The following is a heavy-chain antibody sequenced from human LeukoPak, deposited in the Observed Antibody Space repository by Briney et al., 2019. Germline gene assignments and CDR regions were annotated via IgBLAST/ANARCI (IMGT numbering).Heavy chain of an antibody. D-gene: IGHD3-10*01. CDR1: GFTFSDYY. CDR3: ARQAVFDYFDY. CDR2: ISSCGSTI. V-gene: IGHV3-11*04. Sequence: AGGSLRLSCAASGFTFSDYYMSWIRQAPGKGLEWVSYISSCGSTIYYADSVKGRFTISRDNTKNSLYLQMNSLRAEDTAVYYCARQAVFDYFDYWGQGTLVTVSS. J-gene: IGHJ4*02.